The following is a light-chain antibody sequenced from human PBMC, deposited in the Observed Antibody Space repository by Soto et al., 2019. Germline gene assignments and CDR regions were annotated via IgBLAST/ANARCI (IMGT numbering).Light chain of an antibody. CDR1: QSISSW. CDR3: QQSNSSPPT. V-gene: IGKV1-5*01. Sequence: DIQMTQSPSTLSASVGDRVTITCRAIQSISSWLAWYQQKPGKAPKRLIYDASSLESGVPSRFSGSGSGTEFTLTISSLHPDDFATYFCQQSNSSPPTFGGGTKVDIK. J-gene: IGKJ4*01. CDR2: DAS.